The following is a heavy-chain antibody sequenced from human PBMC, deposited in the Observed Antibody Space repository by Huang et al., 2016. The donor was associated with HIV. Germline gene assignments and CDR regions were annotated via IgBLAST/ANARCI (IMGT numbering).Heavy chain of an antibody. D-gene: IGHD3-10*01. CDR3: ARLPGSITMIRGVITDPY. CDR1: GGSIRSDNYY. Sequence: QLQLQESGPGLVKPSETLSLTCTVSGGSIRSDNYYWGWIRQPPGKGLEWIGSIYYSGSTDDNPSLKRRVTITVDTSKNHFSRRMRSVTAADTAVYYCARLPGSITMIRGVITDPYWGQGTLVTVSS. V-gene: IGHV4-39*02. CDR2: IYYSGST. J-gene: IGHJ4*02.